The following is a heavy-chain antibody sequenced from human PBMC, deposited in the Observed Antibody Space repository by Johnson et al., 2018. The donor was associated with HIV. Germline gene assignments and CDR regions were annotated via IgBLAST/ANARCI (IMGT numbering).Heavy chain of an antibody. J-gene: IGHJ3*02. Sequence: VQLVESGGGLVQPGGSLRLSCAASGFTVSSNYMSWVRQAPGKGLEWVSGINWNGGSTGYADSVKVRFTISRDNAKNSLYLQMNSLRAEDTALYYCARALGDYVQGAFDIWGQGTMVTVSS. CDR2: INWNGGST. V-gene: IGHV3-20*04. D-gene: IGHD4-17*01. CDR3: ARALGDYVQGAFDI. CDR1: GFTVSSNY.